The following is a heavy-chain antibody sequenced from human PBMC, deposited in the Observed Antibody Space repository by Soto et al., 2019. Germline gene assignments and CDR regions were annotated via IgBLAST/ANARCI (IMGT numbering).Heavy chain of an antibody. D-gene: IGHD6-25*01. CDR3: ARRQIPPPTRGAANARGGMDV. CDR2: IWNDGSNN. CDR1: GFTFNNYG. J-gene: IGHJ6*02. Sequence: QVQLVESGGGVVHPGRSLRLSCAASGFTFNNYGMHWVRQAPGKGLEWLAVIWNDGSNNYYANSVKGRFTISRDNSKNTLYLQMNSLRAEDAAVYYCARRQIPPPTRGAANARGGMDVWGQGTTVTVSS. V-gene: IGHV3-33*01.